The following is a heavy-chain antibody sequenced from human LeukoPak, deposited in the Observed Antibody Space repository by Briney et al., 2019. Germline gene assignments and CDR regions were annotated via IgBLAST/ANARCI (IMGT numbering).Heavy chain of an antibody. CDR1: GGSISSYY. CDR2: IYCSGST. CDR3: ARAYCGGDCSFDY. V-gene: IGHV4-59*08. J-gene: IGHJ4*02. D-gene: IGHD2-21*02. Sequence: SETLSLTCTVSGGSISSYYWSWIRQPPGKGLEWIGYIYCSGSTNYNPSLKSRVTISVDTSKNQFSLRLSSVTAADTAVYYCARAYCGGDCSFDYWGQGTLVTVSS.